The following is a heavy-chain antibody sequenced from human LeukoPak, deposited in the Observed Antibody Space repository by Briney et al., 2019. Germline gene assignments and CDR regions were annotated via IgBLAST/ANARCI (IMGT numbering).Heavy chain of an antibody. D-gene: IGHD5-18*01. CDR2: IRSDGSNK. J-gene: IGHJ4*02. V-gene: IGHV3-30*02. Sequence: GGSLKLSCAASGFTFSSYGMHWVRQAPGKGLEWVAFIRSDGSNKYSADSVKGRFTISRDNSKNTLYLQMNSLRAEDTALYYCAKDLLRGHSDASRPGYFDSWGQGTLVTVSS. CDR3: AKDLLRGHSDASRPGYFDS. CDR1: GFTFSSYG.